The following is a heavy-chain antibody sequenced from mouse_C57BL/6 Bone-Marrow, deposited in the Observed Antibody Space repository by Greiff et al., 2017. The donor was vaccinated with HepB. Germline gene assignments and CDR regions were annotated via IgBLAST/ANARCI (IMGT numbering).Heavy chain of an antibody. CDR2: IYPGSGST. CDR3: ASHLRLDY. CDR1: GYTFTSYW. Sequence: QVQLQQPGAELVKPGASVKMSCKASGYTFTSYWITWVKQRPGQGLEWIGDIYPGSGSTKYNAKFKSKATLTVDTSSSTAYMPHSRLTSEDSAFYYSASHLRLDYWGQGTTLTVSS. J-gene: IGHJ2*01. V-gene: IGHV1-55*01.